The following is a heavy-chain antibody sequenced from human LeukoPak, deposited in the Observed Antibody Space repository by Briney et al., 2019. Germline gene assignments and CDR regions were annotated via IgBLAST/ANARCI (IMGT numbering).Heavy chain of an antibody. D-gene: IGHD2-2*01. V-gene: IGHV4-4*02. CDR2: IYHSGST. CDR3: ARLPAYCSTTSCSFDS. Sequence: PSETLSLTCAVSGGSISSTNWWSWVRQPPGKGLEWIGEIYHSGSTNYNPSLKSRVTISVDTSKNQFSLKLTSVTAADTAVYYCARLPAYCSTTSCSFDSWGQGTLVAVSS. J-gene: IGHJ4*02. CDR1: GGSISSTNW.